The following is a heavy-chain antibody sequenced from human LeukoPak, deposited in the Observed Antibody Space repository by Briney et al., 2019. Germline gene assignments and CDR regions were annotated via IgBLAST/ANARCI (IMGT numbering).Heavy chain of an antibody. J-gene: IGHJ3*02. Sequence: SETLSLTCTVSGGAISFYYWSWIRPPPGKGLDWIAYMYYSGSTNYNPSLKSRVTISVDTSKNQFSLKLSSVTAADTAVYYCARGGSIVGATPHDTFDIWGQGTMVTVSS. D-gene: IGHD1-26*01. CDR1: GGAISFYY. CDR2: MYYSGST. CDR3: ARGGSIVGATPHDTFDI. V-gene: IGHV4-59*01.